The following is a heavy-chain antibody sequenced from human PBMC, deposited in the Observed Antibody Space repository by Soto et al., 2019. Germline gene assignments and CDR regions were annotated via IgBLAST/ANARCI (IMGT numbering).Heavy chain of an antibody. CDR2: IYSGGST. V-gene: IGHV3-66*01. D-gene: IGHD3-16*02. CDR3: ARDQGPGFGGFIANPYHYYGMAF. J-gene: IGHJ6*02. CDR1: GFTVSSNY. Sequence: GGSLRLSCAASGFTVSSNYMSWVRQAPGKGLEWVSVIYSGGSTYYADSVKGRFTISRDNSKNTLYLQMNSLRAEDTAVYYCARDQGPGFGGFIANPYHYYGMAFWGQGSSVTVSS.